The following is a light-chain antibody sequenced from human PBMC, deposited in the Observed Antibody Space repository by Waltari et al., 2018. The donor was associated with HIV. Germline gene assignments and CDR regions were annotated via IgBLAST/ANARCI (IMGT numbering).Light chain of an antibody. CDR3: QSADSSGSPVV. J-gene: IGLJ2*01. CDR1: AFARQY. V-gene: IGLV3-25*03. CDR2: KDY. Sequence: SDELTQPPSVLVSPGQTARITCSGDAFARQYAYWYQQKPGQAPVLLIYKDYEMPSGIPERFSGSSSGTTVTLTISGVQADDEADYYCQSADSSGSPVVFGGGTKLTVL.